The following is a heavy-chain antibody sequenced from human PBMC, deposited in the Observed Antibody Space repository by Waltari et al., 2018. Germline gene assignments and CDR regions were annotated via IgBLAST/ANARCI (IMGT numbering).Heavy chain of an antibody. V-gene: IGHV4-39*01. J-gene: IGHJ3*01. CDR3: ATYIGASVGTAAFDV. Sequence: QLQLQESGPGLVKPSETLSLPCSFSGASITSNRHYWGWIRQPPGQGLEWIGTLSYSGTTYISPSIKSRVTLSRDTSRNQLSLELGSVTATDTAMYYCATYIGASVGTAAFDVWGQGTMVNVSS. D-gene: IGHD5-12*01. CDR1: GASITSNRHY. CDR2: LSYSGTT.